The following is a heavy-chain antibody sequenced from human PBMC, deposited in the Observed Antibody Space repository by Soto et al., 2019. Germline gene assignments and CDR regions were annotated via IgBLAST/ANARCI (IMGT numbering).Heavy chain of an antibody. CDR1: GFTFSNYA. CDR3: AKGNAPDYDL. D-gene: IGHD3-22*01. V-gene: IGHV3-23*01. Sequence: PGGSLRLSCAAAGFTFSNYAMSWVRQAPGKGLQWVSAIDASGGGTYYADSVKGRFTISRDNSKNTLYLQMNSLRAEDTALYYCAKGNAPDYDLWGQGTLVTVSS. CDR2: IDASGGGT. J-gene: IGHJ4*02.